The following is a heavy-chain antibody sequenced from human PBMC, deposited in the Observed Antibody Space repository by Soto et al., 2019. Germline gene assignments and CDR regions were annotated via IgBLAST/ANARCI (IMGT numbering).Heavy chain of an antibody. CDR1: GGSISSSSYY. Sequence: SETLSLTCTVSGGSISSSSYYWGWIRQPPGKGLEWIGSIYYSGSTYYNPSLKSRVTISVDTSKNQFSLKLSSVTAADTAVYYCARHDPGVGRKGYSSSWYYYYYMDVWGKGTTVTVSS. J-gene: IGHJ6*03. CDR3: ARHDPGVGRKGYSSSWYYYYYMDV. V-gene: IGHV4-39*01. CDR2: IYYSGST. D-gene: IGHD6-13*01.